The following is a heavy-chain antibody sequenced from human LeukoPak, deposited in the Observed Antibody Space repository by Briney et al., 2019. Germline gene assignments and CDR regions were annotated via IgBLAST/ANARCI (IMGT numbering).Heavy chain of an antibody. J-gene: IGHJ4*02. D-gene: IGHD6-19*01. CDR1: GFTFRSYG. CDR3: ARDADSSGWYSFFDY. Sequence: GSLRLSCAASGFTFRSYGMHWVRQAPGKGLEWVAFIRYDGSNKYYADSVKGRFTISRDNSKNTLYLQMNSLRAEDTAVYYCARDADSSGWYSFFDYWGQGTLVTVSS. CDR2: IRYDGSNK. V-gene: IGHV3-30*02.